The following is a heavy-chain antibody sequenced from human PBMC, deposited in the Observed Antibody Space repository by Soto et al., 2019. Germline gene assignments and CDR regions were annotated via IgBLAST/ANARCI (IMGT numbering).Heavy chain of an antibody. CDR1: GGSISSGDYY. CDR3: ARVGVRYYYGMDV. J-gene: IGHJ6*02. D-gene: IGHD3-10*01. Sequence: SETLSLTCTVSGGSISSGDYYWSWIRQPPGKGLEWIGYIYYSGSTYYNPSLKSRVTISVDTSKNQFSLKLSSVTAADTDVYYCARVGVRYYYGMDVWGQGTTVTVSS. V-gene: IGHV4-30-4*01. CDR2: IYYSGST.